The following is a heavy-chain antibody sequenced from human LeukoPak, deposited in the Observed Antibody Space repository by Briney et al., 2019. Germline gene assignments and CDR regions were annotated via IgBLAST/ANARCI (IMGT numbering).Heavy chain of an antibody. J-gene: IGHJ4*02. V-gene: IGHV3-23*01. Sequence: PGGSLRLSCAASGFTFSSYGMSWVRQAPGKGLEWVSAISGSGGSTYYADSVKGRFTISRDNSKNTLYLQMGSLRAEDMAVYYCARAYYYDSSGYYYYFDYWGQGTLVTVSS. D-gene: IGHD3-22*01. CDR3: ARAYYYDSSGYYYYFDY. CDR1: GFTFSSYG. CDR2: ISGSGGST.